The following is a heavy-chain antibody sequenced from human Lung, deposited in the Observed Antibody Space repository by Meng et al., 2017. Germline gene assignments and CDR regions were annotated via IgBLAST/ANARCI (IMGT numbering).Heavy chain of an antibody. CDR2: IDPKSGDT. CDR3: VRDEDISSAGKLFGDY. J-gene: IGHJ4*02. CDR1: GYNFPAYR. D-gene: IGHD6-13*01. V-gene: IGHV1-2*06. Sequence: QVPLVRSGAGGKKPGGSVKVSCKPSGYNFPAYRLHWVRRAPGQGLEWMGRIDPKSGDTHYAQRFQGRVTMTGDTSISTAYMELSGLRSDDTAMYYCVRDEDISSAGKLFGDYWGQGTLVTVSS.